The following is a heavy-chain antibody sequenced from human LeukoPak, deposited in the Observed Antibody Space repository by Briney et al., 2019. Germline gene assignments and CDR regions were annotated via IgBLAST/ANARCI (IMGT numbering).Heavy chain of an antibody. V-gene: IGHV1-24*01. CDR2: FVLEDDER. Sequence: ASVKVSCKVSGYSLSDLSMHWVRQGPGKGLEWMGGFVLEDDERIYAQKFRGRVRVTEDTSTDTAYMELSSLRSEDTAVYYCATLDLPPSTAAVASWGQGTLVTVSP. J-gene: IGHJ5*01. CDR3: ATLDLPPSTAAVAS. D-gene: IGHD6-13*01. CDR1: GYSLSDLS.